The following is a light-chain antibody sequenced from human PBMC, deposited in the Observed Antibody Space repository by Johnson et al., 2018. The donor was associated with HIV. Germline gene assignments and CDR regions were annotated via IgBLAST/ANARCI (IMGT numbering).Light chain of an antibody. CDR1: SSHIGNNY. CDR2: ENN. Sequence: QSLLTQPPSVSAAPGQKVSISCSGSSSHIGNNYVSWYQQLPGTAPKLLIYENNKRPSGIPDRFSGSQSGTSATLGITGLQTGDEADYYCRTWDSSLIAYVFGTGTKVTVL. CDR3: RTWDSSLIAYV. V-gene: IGLV1-51*02. J-gene: IGLJ1*01.